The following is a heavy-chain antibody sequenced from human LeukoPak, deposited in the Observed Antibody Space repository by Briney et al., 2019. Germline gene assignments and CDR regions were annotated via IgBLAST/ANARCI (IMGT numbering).Heavy chain of an antibody. CDR3: ARVGICSSTSCYTTNNWFDP. D-gene: IGHD2-2*01. Sequence: SETQSLTCAVYGGSFSGYYWSWIRQPPGKGLEWIGEINHSGSTNYNPSLKSRVTISVDTSKNQFSLKLSSVTAADTAVYYCARVGICSSTSCYTTNNWFDPWGQGTLVTVSS. CDR2: INHSGST. J-gene: IGHJ5*02. CDR1: GGSFSGYY. V-gene: IGHV4-34*01.